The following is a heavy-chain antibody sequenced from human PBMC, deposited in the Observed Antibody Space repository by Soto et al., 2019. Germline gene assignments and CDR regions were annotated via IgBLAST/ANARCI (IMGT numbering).Heavy chain of an antibody. D-gene: IGHD2-15*01. CDR2: ISSSGSTI. CDR3: ARKVYCSGGSCYSGWFDP. J-gene: IGHJ5*02. Sequence: GGSLRLSCAASGFTFSDYYMSWIRQAPGKGLEWVSYISSSGSTIYYADSVKGRFTISRDNAKNSLYLQMNSLRAEDTAVYYCARKVYCSGGSCYSGWFDPWGQGTLVTVSS. V-gene: IGHV3-11*01. CDR1: GFTFSDYY.